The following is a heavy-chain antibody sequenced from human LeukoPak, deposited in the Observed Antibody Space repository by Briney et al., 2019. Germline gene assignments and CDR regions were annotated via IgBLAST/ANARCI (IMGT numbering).Heavy chain of an antibody. Sequence: PGGSLRLSCAASGFTVSRNYMTWVRQAPGKGLEWVSVIYSDGDTYYVDSVKGRFTISRDNSKNTLYLQMNSLRAEDTAVYYCARIYSNGWPDYWGQGTLVTVSS. V-gene: IGHV3-66*01. CDR2: IYSDGDT. CDR1: GFTVSRNY. J-gene: IGHJ4*02. D-gene: IGHD6-19*01. CDR3: ARIYSNGWPDY.